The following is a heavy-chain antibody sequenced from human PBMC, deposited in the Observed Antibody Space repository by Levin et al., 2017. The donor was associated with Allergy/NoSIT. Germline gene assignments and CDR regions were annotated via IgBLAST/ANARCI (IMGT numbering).Heavy chain of an antibody. J-gene: IGHJ3*01. CDR2: VYYSGHT. Sequence: SQTLSLTCTVSGGSISSGGFYLSWVRQHPGKGLEWIGNVYYSGHTYYNPSLQSRITISVDTSKNQFSLKLNSGTASDTAVYFRARGDYGYYPVAFDVWGQGTLLTVSS. CDR3: ARGDYGYYPVAFDV. CDR1: GGSISSGGFY. V-gene: IGHV4-31*03. D-gene: IGHD4-17*01.